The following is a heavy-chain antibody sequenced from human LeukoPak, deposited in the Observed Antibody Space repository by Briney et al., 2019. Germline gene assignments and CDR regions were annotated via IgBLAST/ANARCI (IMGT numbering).Heavy chain of an antibody. V-gene: IGHV4-59*07. J-gene: IGHJ4*02. CDR3: ARGYCSGGNCYYFDY. D-gene: IGHD2-15*01. Sequence: SDTLSLTCTVSGGSISSYYWSWIRQPPGKGLEWIGYIYYIGSTKYNPSLKSRVTISVDTSKNQFSLKLSSVTAADTAVYYCARGYCSGGNCYYFDYWGQGTLVTVSS. CDR1: GGSISSYY. CDR2: IYYIGST.